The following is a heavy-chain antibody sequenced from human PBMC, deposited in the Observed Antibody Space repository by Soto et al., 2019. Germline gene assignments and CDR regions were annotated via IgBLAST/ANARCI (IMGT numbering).Heavy chain of an antibody. CDR1: GFTFSSYW. V-gene: IGHV3-7*01. D-gene: IGHD2-8*01. CDR3: VATGVSQQAYAFDF. J-gene: IGHJ3*01. CDR2: IKQDGSEK. Sequence: GGSLRLSCAASGFTFSSYWMSWVRQVPGKGLEWVANIKQDGSEKSYVDSVKGRFTISRDNAKNSLYLQVNSLRAEDTAIYYCVATGVSQQAYAFDFWGQGTIVTVAS.